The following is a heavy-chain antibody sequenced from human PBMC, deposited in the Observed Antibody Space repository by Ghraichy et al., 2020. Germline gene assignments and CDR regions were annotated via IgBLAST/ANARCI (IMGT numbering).Heavy chain of an antibody. CDR3: ARDRSGGAFDI. J-gene: IGHJ3*02. D-gene: IGHD1-26*01. Sequence: GSLRLSCTASGFTFSSYDMNWVRQAPGKGLEWLSFITARSTITYHADSVRGRLTISRDNAKSSLYLQMNSLRGEDTAVYYCARDRSGGAFDIWGPGTFVTVSS. V-gene: IGHV3-48*01. CDR1: GFTFSSYD. CDR2: ITARSTIT.